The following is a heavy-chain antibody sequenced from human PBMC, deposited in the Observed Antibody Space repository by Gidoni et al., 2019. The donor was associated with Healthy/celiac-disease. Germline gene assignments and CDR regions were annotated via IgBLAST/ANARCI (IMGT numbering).Heavy chain of an antibody. J-gene: IGHJ3*02. V-gene: IGHV4-59*01. CDR1: GGSISSYY. Sequence: QVQLQESGPGLVKPSETLSLTCTVSGGSISSYYWSWIRQPPGKGLEWIGYIYYSGSTNYNPSLKSRVTISVDTSKNQFSLKLSSVTAADTAVYYCARDPSPYDAFDIWGQGTMVTVSS. CDR3: ARDPSPYDAFDI. CDR2: IYYSGST.